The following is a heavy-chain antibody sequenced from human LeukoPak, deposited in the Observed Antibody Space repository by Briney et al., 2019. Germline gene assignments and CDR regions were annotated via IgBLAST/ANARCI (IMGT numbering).Heavy chain of an antibody. J-gene: IGHJ4*02. Sequence: SVKVSCKASGGTFNNYIISWVRQAPGQGLEWMGEIIPFFGTANYAQNFQGRVTITADESTSTAYMELSNLTSEDTAVYYCARVDTTWYPFDYWGQGTLVTVSP. D-gene: IGHD6-13*01. CDR1: GGTFNNYI. CDR3: ARVDTTWYPFDY. V-gene: IGHV1-69*01. CDR2: IIPFFGTA.